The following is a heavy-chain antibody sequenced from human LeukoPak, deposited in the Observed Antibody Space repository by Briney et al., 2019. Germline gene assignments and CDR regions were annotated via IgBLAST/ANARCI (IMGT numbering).Heavy chain of an antibody. CDR1: GFTFSSYS. CDR3: ARVDHDLPNSGSYYFDY. D-gene: IGHD1-26*01. Sequence: GGSLRLSCAASGFTFSSYSMNWVRQAPGKGLEWVSSISSSSSYIYYADSVKGRFTISRDNAKNSLYLQMNSLRAEDTAVYYCARVDHDLPNSGSYYFDYWGQGTLVTVSS. J-gene: IGHJ4*02. CDR2: ISSSSSYI. V-gene: IGHV3-21*01.